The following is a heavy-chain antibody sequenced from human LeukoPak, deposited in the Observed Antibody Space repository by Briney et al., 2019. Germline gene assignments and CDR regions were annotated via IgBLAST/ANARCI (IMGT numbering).Heavy chain of an antibody. D-gene: IGHD4-23*01. J-gene: IGHJ4*02. V-gene: IGHV3-30*03. CDR3: ARYGGADY. CDR2: ISYDGSNK. CDR1: GLTFSSYG. Sequence: PGGSLRLSCAASGLTFSSYGMHWVRQAPGKGLEWVAVISYDGSNKYYADSVKGRFTISRDNSKNTLYLQMNSLRAEDTAVYYCARYGGADYWGQGTLVTVSS.